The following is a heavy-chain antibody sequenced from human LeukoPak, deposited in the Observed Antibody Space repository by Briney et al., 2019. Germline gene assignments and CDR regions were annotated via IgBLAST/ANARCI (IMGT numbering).Heavy chain of an antibody. J-gene: IGHJ5*02. CDR3: ATDGGDYIWGSYRQRNWFDP. V-gene: IGHV4-34*01. CDR2: INHSGST. CDR1: GGSFSGYY. D-gene: IGHD3-16*02. Sequence: PSETLSLTCAVYGGSFSGYYWSWIRQPPGKGLEWIGEINHSGSTNYNTSLKSRVTIPVDTSKNQFSLKLSSVTAADTAVYYCATDGGDYIWGSYRQRNWFDPWGQGTLVTVSS.